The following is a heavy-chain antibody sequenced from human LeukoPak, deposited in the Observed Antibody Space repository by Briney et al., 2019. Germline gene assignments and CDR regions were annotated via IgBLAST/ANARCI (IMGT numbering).Heavy chain of an antibody. V-gene: IGHV3-7*01. J-gene: IGHJ4*02. CDR1: GFTFSGFS. CDR2: IKQDGSER. CDR3: ARAGSHWHYVY. D-gene: IGHD3-10*01. Sequence: GGSLRLSCAASGFTFSGFSMSWVRQSPTKGLEWVADIKQDGSERYYVDSVKGRFTISRDNAKNSLSLQMNNLRVEDTAVYYCARAGSHWHYVYWGQGTVVTVSS.